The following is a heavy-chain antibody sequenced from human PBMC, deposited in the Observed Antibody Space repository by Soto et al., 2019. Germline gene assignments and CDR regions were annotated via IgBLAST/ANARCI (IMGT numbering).Heavy chain of an antibody. J-gene: IGHJ5*02. Sequence: GASVKVSCKASGGTFSSYTISWVRQAHGQGLEWMGRIIPILGIANYAQKFQGRVTITADKSTSTAYMELSSLRSEDTAVYYCARTSSVAGTSFDPWGQGTLVTVPS. CDR2: IIPILGIA. CDR3: ARTSSVAGTSFDP. D-gene: IGHD6-19*01. V-gene: IGHV1-69*02. CDR1: GGTFSSYT.